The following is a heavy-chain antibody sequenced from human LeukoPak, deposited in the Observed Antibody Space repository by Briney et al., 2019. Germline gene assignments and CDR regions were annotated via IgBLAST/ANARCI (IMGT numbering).Heavy chain of an antibody. CDR3: ARALPYYYDSSGYSFDY. Sequence: GGSLRLSCAASGFTVSSNYMSWVRQAPGKGLEWVSVIYSGGSTYYADSVKGRFTISRDNSKNTLYLQMNSLRAEDTAVYYCARALPYYYDSSGYSFDYWGQGTLVTVSS. CDR2: IYSGGST. D-gene: IGHD3-22*01. J-gene: IGHJ4*02. V-gene: IGHV3-66*01. CDR1: GFTVSSNY.